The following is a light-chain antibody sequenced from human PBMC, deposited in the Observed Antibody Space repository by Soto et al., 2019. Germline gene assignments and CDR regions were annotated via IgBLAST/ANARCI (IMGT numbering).Light chain of an antibody. V-gene: IGKV1-27*01. CDR1: QGISSS. CDR2: DAS. Sequence: DIQMTQSPSSLSTSIGDRVTLTCRASQGISSSLAWYQQKPGKVPSLLIYDASTLQSGVPSRFSGSGSGTEFTLTISSLQPEDVATYYCQKYKSAPYTFGPGTKVDIK. J-gene: IGKJ3*01. CDR3: QKYKSAPYT.